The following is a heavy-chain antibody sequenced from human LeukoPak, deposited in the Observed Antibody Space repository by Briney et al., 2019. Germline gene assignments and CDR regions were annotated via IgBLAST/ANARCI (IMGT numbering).Heavy chain of an antibody. CDR3: ARDLSAYYYYMDV. V-gene: IGHV3-11*04. J-gene: IGHJ6*03. Sequence: GSLRLSCAASGFTFSDYYMSWIRQAPGKGLEWVSYISSSGSTIYYADSVKGRFTISRDNAKNSLYLQMNSLRAEDTAVYYCARDLSAYYYYMDVWGKGTTVTVSS. CDR1: GFTFSDYY. CDR2: ISSSGSTI. D-gene: IGHD1-26*01.